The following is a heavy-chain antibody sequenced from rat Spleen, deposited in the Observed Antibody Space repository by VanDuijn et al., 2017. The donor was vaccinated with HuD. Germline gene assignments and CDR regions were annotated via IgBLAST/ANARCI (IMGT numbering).Heavy chain of an antibody. Sequence: QVQLKESGPGLVQPSQTLSLTCTVSGFSLTSYNVHWVRQPSGKGLEWMGVIWTGGSTEYNSALKSRLSISRDTSKSQVFLKMNSLQTEDTATYYCARDYYSSFDYWGQGVMVTVSS. V-gene: IGHV2-30*01. CDR1: GFSLTSYN. CDR3: ARDYYSSFDY. D-gene: IGHD1-2*01. J-gene: IGHJ2*01. CDR2: IWTGGST.